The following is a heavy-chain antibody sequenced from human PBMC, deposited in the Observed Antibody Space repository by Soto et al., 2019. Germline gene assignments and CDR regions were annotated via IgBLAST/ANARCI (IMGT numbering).Heavy chain of an antibody. J-gene: IGHJ5*02. D-gene: IGHD2-15*01. CDR3: TTHCSGRTSAS. CDR2: ISESGYNT. Sequence: RVRQTPRKGLEWVSAISESGYNTYYADSVKGRFTISRDNSKNTLFLQMNSLRPDDTAVYYCTTHCSGRTSASWGQGTLVTVSS. V-gene: IGHV3-23*01.